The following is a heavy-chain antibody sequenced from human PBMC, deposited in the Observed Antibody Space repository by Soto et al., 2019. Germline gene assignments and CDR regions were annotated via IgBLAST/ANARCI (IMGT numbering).Heavy chain of an antibody. Sequence: PGGCLRLSCAASGLPFSIYGMHWVRQAPGKGLEWVALISNDESNKYYVDSVKGRFTISRDNSKNTLYLQMNSLRTEDTAVYYCAKGISGSHLYYYGLDLWGQGTTVTVSS. D-gene: IGHD1-26*01. J-gene: IGHJ6*02. V-gene: IGHV3-30*18. CDR1: GLPFSIYG. CDR2: ISNDESNK. CDR3: AKGISGSHLYYYGLDL.